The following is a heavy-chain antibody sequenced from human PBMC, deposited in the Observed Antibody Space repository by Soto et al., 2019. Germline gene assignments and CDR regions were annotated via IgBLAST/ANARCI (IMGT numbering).Heavy chain of an antibody. CDR1: GFTFSSYA. CDR2: ISYDGSNK. J-gene: IGHJ3*02. V-gene: IGHV3-30-3*01. D-gene: IGHD2-21*02. CDR3: ATNRRDIVVVTADDAFDI. Sequence: PGGSLRLSCAASGFTFSSYAMHWVRQAPGKGQEWVAVISYDGSNKYYADSVKGRFTISRDNSKNTLYLQMNSLRAEDTAVYYCATNRRDIVVVTADDAFDIWGQGTMVTVSS.